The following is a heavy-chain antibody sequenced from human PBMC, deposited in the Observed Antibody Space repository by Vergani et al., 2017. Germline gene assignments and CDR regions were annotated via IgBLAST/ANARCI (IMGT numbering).Heavy chain of an antibody. CDR3: ARRSGGYYSGSKVHPLRTAFDV. V-gene: IGHV4-61*02. J-gene: IGHJ3*01. Sequence: QVQLQASGPGRVKPSQTLSLTCTMSGGSISAGYYFWSWIRQPAGKGLEWFGHISASGNASHSPSLKTRVSMSVDTSKNQFSLTVTSVTAADTAIYFCARRSGGYYSGSKVHPLRTAFDVWGHGTVVTVSS. CDR1: GGSISAGYYF. CDR2: ISASGNA. D-gene: IGHD3-10*01.